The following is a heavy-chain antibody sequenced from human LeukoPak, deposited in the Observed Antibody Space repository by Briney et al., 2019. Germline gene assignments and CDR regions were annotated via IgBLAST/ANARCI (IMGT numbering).Heavy chain of an antibody. D-gene: IGHD5-18*01. CDR2: ISAYNGNT. CDR1: GYTFTSYG. CDR3: ARITPGIQLWTPPDY. J-gene: IGHJ4*02. V-gene: IGHV1-18*01. Sequence: ASVKVSCKASGYTFTSYGISWVRQAPGQGLEWMGWISAYNGNTNYAQKLQGRVTMTTDTSTSTAYMELRSLRSDDTAVYYCARITPGIQLWTPPDYWGQGTLVTVSS.